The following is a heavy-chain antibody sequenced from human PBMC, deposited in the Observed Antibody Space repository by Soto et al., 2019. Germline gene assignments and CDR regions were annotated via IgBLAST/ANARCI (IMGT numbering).Heavy chain of an antibody. CDR2: INAGNGNT. J-gene: IGHJ6*02. V-gene: IGHV1-3*01. CDR3: ATYLRTRRGAYYYYGMDV. Sequence: ASVKVSCKASGYTFTSYAMHWVRQAPGQRLEWMGWINAGNGNTKYSQKFQGRVTITRDTSASTAYMELSSLRSEDTAVYYCATYLRTRRGAYYYYGMDVWGQGTTVTVSS. D-gene: IGHD1-26*01. CDR1: GYTFTSYA.